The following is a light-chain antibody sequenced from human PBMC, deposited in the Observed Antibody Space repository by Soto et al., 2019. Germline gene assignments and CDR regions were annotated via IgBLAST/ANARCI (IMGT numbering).Light chain of an antibody. V-gene: IGKV1-5*01. CDR3: QQLNSYLSIT. CDR1: HSTNNW. CDR2: DAS. J-gene: IGKJ5*01. Sequence: DIQMTPSPSTLSGSAGYRFTITCLASHSTNNWLAWYQKKPGKAPELLISDASRLESGVPSSFSGSGSGTEFTLTITSLQTDDFATYYCQQLNSYLSITFGQGTQLEIK.